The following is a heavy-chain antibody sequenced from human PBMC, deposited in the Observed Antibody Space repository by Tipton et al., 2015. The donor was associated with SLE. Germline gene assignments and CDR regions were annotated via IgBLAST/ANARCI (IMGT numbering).Heavy chain of an antibody. J-gene: IGHJ5*02. CDR3: ARDKNLNWFDP. CDR2: IDYRDIT. CDR1: GGSVSSNY. Sequence: TLSLTCTVSGGSVSSNYWSWIRQPPGKGLEWIGYIDYRDITNYNPSLRSRVTVSLDTSKNQFSLRLSSVTAADTAVYYCARDKNLNWFDPWGQGTLITVSS. V-gene: IGHV4-59*02.